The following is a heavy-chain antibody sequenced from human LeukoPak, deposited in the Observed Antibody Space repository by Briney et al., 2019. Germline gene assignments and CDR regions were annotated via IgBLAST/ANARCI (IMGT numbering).Heavy chain of an antibody. D-gene: IGHD6-19*01. J-gene: IGHJ4*02. V-gene: IGHV3-74*01. Sequence: GGSLRLSCVASGFTFKNSWMHWVRQVPGKGLVWVSRMDADGSNTHYVDSVKGRFTISRDNAKSSLYLQMNSLRVEDTAVYYCARDSGRFRLDYWGLGVLVTVSS. CDR3: ARDSGRFRLDY. CDR2: MDADGSNT. CDR1: GFTFKNSW.